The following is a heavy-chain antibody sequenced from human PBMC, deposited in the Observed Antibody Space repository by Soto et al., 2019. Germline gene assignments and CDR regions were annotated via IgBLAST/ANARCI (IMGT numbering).Heavy chain of an antibody. V-gene: IGHV1-18*01. D-gene: IGHD3-10*01. Sequence: ASVKVSCKASGYTFTSYGISWVRQAPGQGLEWMGWISAYNGNTNYAQKLQGRVTMTTDTSTSTAYMELRSLRSDDTAVYYCARVGLMVREYYYYYMDVWGKGTTVTVSS. J-gene: IGHJ6*03. CDR2: ISAYNGNT. CDR1: GYTFTSYG. CDR3: ARVGLMVREYYYYYMDV.